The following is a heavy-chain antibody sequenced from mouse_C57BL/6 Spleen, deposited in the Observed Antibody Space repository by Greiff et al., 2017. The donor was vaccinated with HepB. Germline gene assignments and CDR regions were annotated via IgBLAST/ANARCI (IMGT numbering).Heavy chain of an antibody. CDR2: ISSGSSTI. J-gene: IGHJ1*03. D-gene: IGHD4-1*01. CDR1: GFTFSDYG. V-gene: IGHV5-17*01. CDR3: ARPDGTGYFDV. Sequence: EVMLVESGGGLVKPGGSLKLSCAASGFTFSDYGMHWVRQAPEKGLEWVAYISSGSSTIYYADTVKGRFTISRDNAKNTLFLQMTSLRSEDTAMYYCARPDGTGYFDVWGTGTTVTVSS.